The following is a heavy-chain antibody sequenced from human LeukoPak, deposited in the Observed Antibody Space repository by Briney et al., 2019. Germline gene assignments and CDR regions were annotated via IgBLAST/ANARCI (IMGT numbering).Heavy chain of an antibody. CDR2: ISYDGSNK. CDR3: ARDAPQVGATDY. D-gene: IGHD1-26*01. CDR1: GFTFSSYA. J-gene: IGHJ4*02. Sequence: GGSLRLSCAASGFTFSSYAMHWVREAPGKGLEWVAVISYDGSNKYYADSVKGRFTISRDNSKNTLYVQMNSLRAEDTAVYYCARDAPQVGATDYWGQGTLVTVSS. V-gene: IGHV3-30*04.